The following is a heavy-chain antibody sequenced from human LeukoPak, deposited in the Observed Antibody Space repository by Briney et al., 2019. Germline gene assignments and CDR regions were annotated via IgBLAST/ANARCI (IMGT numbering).Heavy chain of an antibody. CDR2: IYYSGST. CDR1: GGSIGSGDYY. CDR3: ARGRSDFWSGYFNWFDP. Sequence: SETLSLTCTVSGGSIGSGDYYWSWIRQPPGKGLEWIGYIYYSGSTYYNPSLKSRVTISVDTSKNQFSLKLSSVTAADTAVYYCARGRSDFWSGYFNWFDPWGQGTLVTVSS. D-gene: IGHD3-3*01. V-gene: IGHV4-30-4*01. J-gene: IGHJ5*02.